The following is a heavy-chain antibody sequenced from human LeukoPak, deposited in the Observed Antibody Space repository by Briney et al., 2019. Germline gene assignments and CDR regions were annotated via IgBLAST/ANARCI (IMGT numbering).Heavy chain of an antibody. CDR2: ISGSGGST. CDR3: AKDGGGYSYGLNWFDP. J-gene: IGHJ5*02. V-gene: IGHV3-23*01. CDR1: GFPFSSYA. Sequence: GSLRLSCAASGFPFSSYAMSWVRQAPGKGLEWVSAISGSGGSTYYADSVKGRFTISRDNSKNTLYLQMNSLRAEDTAVYYCAKDGGGYSYGLNWFDPWGQGTLVTVSS. D-gene: IGHD5-18*01.